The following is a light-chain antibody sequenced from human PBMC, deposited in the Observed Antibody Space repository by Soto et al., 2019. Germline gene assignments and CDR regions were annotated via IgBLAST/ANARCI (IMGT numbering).Light chain of an antibody. V-gene: IGKV1-8*01. CDR3: QQYYSYPTWT. J-gene: IGKJ1*01. CDR1: QGISSS. Sequence: AIRMTQSPSSLSASTGDRVTITCRASQGISSSLAWYQQKPGKAPKLLIYAASTLQSGVPSRFSGSGSGTDFTLTISCLQSEDFATYYCQQYYSYPTWTFGQGTKVDNK. CDR2: AAS.